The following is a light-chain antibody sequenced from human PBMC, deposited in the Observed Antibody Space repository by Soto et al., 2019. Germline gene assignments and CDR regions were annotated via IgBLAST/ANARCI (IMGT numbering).Light chain of an antibody. CDR3: QQYNNWPPLT. Sequence: EIVMTQSPATLSVSPGERATLSCRARQSVSSNLAWYQQKPGQAPRLLIYGASTRATGIPARFSGSGSGTEFTLTISSLQSEDFAVYYCQQYNNWPPLTFGGVTKVEIK. CDR2: GAS. J-gene: IGKJ4*01. CDR1: QSVSSN. V-gene: IGKV3-15*01.